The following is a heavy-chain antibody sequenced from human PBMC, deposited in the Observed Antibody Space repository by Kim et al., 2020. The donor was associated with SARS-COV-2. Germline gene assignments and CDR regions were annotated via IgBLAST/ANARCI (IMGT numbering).Heavy chain of an antibody. D-gene: IGHD6-13*01. Sequence: ADSVKGRFTISRDNSKNTLYLQMNSLRAEDTAVYYCAKDRGQQLVADLDYWGQGTLVTVSS. J-gene: IGHJ4*02. CDR3: AKDRGQQLVADLDY. V-gene: IGHV3-33*06.